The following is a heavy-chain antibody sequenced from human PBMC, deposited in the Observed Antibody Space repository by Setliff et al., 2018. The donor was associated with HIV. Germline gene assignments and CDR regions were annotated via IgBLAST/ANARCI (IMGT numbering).Heavy chain of an antibody. D-gene: IGHD3-3*01. J-gene: IGHJ3*01. CDR3: AKQRYYDGNDGFDV. CDR1: GFTLSTYA. V-gene: IGHV3-23*01. Sequence: GGSLRLSCGASGFTLSTYAINWVRLAPGKGLEWVSSISGSGYPYYADSVKGRFTISRDNSKNTLFLQMDSLRAEDTALYYCAKQRYYDGNDGFDVWGRGTMVTVSS. CDR2: ISGSGYP.